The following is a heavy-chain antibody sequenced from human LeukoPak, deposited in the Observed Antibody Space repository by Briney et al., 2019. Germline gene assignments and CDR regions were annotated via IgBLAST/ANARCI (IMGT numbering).Heavy chain of an antibody. V-gene: IGHV1-18*04. J-gene: IGHJ4*02. Sequence: ASVKVSCKASGYTFTDYYMHWVRQAPGQGLEWMGCIRPDNGDTNYAQNLQGRVTMTTDTSTSTSYMELRSLRSDDTAMYYCTRSRMVGVTDNGAGGDYWGQGTLVTVFS. D-gene: IGHD1-26*01. CDR1: GYTFTDYY. CDR3: TRSRMVGVTDNGAGGDY. CDR2: IRPDNGDT.